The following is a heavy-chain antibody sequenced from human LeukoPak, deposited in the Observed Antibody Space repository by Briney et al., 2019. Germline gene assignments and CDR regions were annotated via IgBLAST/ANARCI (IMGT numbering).Heavy chain of an antibody. CDR1: GFTFSSYA. CDR2: LSGSGGST. J-gene: IGHJ3*02. Sequence: GGSLRLSCAASGFTFSSYAMSWVRQAPGEGLEWVSLLSGSGGSTYYADSVKGRFTISRDNSKNTLYLQMNSLRAEDTAVYYCARNIGYCSGGGCYSDGFDIWGQGTMVTVSS. D-gene: IGHD2-15*01. V-gene: IGHV3-23*01. CDR3: ARNIGYCSGGGCYSDGFDI.